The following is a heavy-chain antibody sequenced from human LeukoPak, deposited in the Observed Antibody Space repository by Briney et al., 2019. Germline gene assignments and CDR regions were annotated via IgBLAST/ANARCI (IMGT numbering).Heavy chain of an antibody. J-gene: IGHJ3*02. Sequence: GGSLRLSCAASGFTFSSYWMHWVRQAPGKGLVWVSRINSDGSSTSYADSVKGRFTISRDNAKNSLYLQMNSLRAEDTAVYYCARDVRGYPKNDAFDIWGQGTMVTVSS. V-gene: IGHV3-74*01. CDR3: ARDVRGYPKNDAFDI. D-gene: IGHD3-16*02. CDR2: INSDGSST. CDR1: GFTFSSYW.